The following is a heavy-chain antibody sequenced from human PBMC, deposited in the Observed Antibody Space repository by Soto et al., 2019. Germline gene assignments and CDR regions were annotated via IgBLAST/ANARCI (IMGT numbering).Heavy chain of an antibody. CDR3: ARGYQRTEMDMVDFDY. V-gene: IGHV3-48*02. D-gene: IGHD5-12*01. CDR2: ISGSSSTT. J-gene: IGHJ4*02. Sequence: EVQLVESGGGLVQPGGSLRLSCAASGFTFSSYSMNWVRQAPGKGLEWVSFISGSSSTTYYADSVKGRCTISRDNAKNPLYLQMNSPGDEDTAVYFCARGYQRTEMDMVDFDYWGQGTLVTVSS. CDR1: GFTFSSYS.